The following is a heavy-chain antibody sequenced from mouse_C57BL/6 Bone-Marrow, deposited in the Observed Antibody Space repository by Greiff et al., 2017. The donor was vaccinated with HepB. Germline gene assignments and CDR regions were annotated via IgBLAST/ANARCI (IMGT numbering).Heavy chain of an antibody. CDR1: FTFTDYY. J-gene: IGHJ1*03. Sequence: EVMLVESGGGLVQPGGFTFTDYYMSWVRQPPGKALEWLGFIRNKANGYTTEYSASVKGRFTISRDNSQSILYLQMNALRAEDSATYYCARSPRWYFDVWGTGTTVTVSS. V-gene: IGHV7-3*01. CDR2: IRNKANGYTT. CDR3: ARSPRWYFDV.